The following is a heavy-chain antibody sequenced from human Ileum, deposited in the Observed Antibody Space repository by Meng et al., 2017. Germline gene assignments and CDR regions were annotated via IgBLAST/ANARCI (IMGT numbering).Heavy chain of an antibody. CDR2: VFDSGTT. V-gene: IGHV4-61*01. Sequence: LRTLGRGLVRPSATLPLPCAVSSGSVSGRSSYWTWIRHPPGKGLEWIGYVFDSGTTKYNPSLSSRVTISSDTSKNRFSLELTSVTAADTAVYYCATDVYGDGLAYLDHWGQGSLVTVSS. J-gene: IGHJ4*02. D-gene: IGHD4-17*01. CDR3: ATDVYGDGLAYLDH. CDR1: SGSVSGRSSY.